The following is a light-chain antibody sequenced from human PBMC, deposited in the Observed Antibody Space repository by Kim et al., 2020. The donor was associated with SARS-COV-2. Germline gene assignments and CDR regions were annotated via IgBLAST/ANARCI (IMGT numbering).Light chain of an antibody. Sequence: DIQMTQSPSSLSASVGDRVTITCQASQDISNYLNWYQQKPGKAPKLLIYDASNLETGVPSRFSGSGSGTDFTFTISSLQPEDIATYDCQQYDNLPHNFGQGTKLEI. CDR1: QDISNY. J-gene: IGKJ2*01. CDR3: QQYDNLPHN. CDR2: DAS. V-gene: IGKV1-33*01.